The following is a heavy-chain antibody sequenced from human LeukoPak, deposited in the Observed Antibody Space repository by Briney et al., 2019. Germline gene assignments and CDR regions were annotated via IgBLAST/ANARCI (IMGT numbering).Heavy chain of an antibody. CDR1: GYTFTGYY. D-gene: IGHD5-12*01. V-gene: IGHV1-2*02. CDR3: ARAPVAYYYYMDV. CDR2: INPNSGGT. Sequence: ASVKVSCKASGYTFTGYYMHWVRQAPGQGLEWMGWINPNSGGTNYAQKFQGRVTMTRDTSISTAYMELSRLRSDDTAVYYCARAPVAYYYYMDVCGKGTTVTVSS. J-gene: IGHJ6*03.